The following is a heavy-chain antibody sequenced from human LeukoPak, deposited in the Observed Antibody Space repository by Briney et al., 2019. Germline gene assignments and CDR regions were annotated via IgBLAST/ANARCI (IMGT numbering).Heavy chain of an antibody. V-gene: IGHV3-21*01. CDR2: ISSSSSYI. J-gene: IGHJ3*02. CDR3: ARSYYDILTGYAPGAFDI. D-gene: IGHD3-9*01. CDR1: GFTFSSYS. Sequence: GGSLRLSCAASGFTFSSYSMNWVRQAPGKGLEWVSSISSSSSYIYYADSVKGRFTISRDNAKNSLYLQMHSLRAEDTAVYYCARSYYDILTGYAPGAFDIWGQGTMVTVSS.